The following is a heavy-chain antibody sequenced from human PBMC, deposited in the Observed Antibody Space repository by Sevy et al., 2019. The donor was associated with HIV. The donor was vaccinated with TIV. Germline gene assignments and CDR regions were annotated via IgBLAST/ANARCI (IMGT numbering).Heavy chain of an antibody. Sequence: SETLSLTCTVSGGSVSRSSYYWGWIRQPPGKGLEWIGSIYYSGRTYYNPSLKSRVTISVDTSKNQFSLKLSSVTAADTAVYYCARHSLTEDYGDYGGYFDYWGQGTLVTVSS. CDR3: ARHSLTEDYGDYGGYFDY. CDR2: IYYSGRT. CDR1: GGSVSRSSYY. V-gene: IGHV4-39*01. D-gene: IGHD4-17*01. J-gene: IGHJ4*02.